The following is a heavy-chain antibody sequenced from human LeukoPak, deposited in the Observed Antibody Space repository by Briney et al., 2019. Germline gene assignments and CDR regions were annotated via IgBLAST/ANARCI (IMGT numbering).Heavy chain of an antibody. CDR2: VYHTGAT. J-gene: IGHJ5*02. CDR3: ARDLGLTLSANCFDP. Sequence: PSETLSLTCGVSGYSISSGYFWVWIRQPPGKGLEWIGSVYHTGATYYNPSLRSPVTISVDTSKNQFSLELNAVTAADTAVYYCARDLGLTLSANCFDPWGQGTLVTVSS. CDR1: GYSISSGYF. D-gene: IGHD7-27*01. V-gene: IGHV4-38-2*02.